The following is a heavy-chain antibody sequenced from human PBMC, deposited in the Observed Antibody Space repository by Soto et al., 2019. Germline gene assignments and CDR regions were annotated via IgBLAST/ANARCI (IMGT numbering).Heavy chain of an antibody. Sequence: QVQLVQSGAEVKKPGASVKVSCKASGHTFTGHHMHWVRQAPGQGLEWMGYIDLDNDNRAYAQKFQGRVTTTRGTSITTAYMELSGLRSDDTAVYYCGLEPTGTGGFDYWGQGTLVTVSS. J-gene: IGHJ4*02. D-gene: IGHD7-27*01. V-gene: IGHV1-2*02. CDR1: GHTFTGHH. CDR3: GLEPTGTGGFDY. CDR2: IDLDNDNR.